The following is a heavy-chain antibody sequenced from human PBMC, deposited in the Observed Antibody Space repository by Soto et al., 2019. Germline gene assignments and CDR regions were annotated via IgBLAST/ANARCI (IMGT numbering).Heavy chain of an antibody. J-gene: IGHJ5*02. V-gene: IGHV1-46*01. D-gene: IGHD6-13*01. CDR1: GYTFTSNY. Sequence: ASVKVSCKASGYTFTSNYVHWVRRAPGQGLEWMGIINPSGGSTNYAQKFQGRVTVTRDTSTSTVYMELSSLRSEDTAVYYCARDHRIADAGAWWLDPWGQGTLVTVSS. CDR2: INPSGGST. CDR3: ARDHRIADAGAWWLDP.